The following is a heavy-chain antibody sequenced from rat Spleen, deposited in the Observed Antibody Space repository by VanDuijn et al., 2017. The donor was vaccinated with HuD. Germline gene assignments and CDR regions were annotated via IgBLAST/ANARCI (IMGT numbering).Heavy chain of an antibody. CDR1: GFTFSNYY. CDR3: ARLGPNTGSGDYFDY. V-gene: IGHV5-25*01. D-gene: IGHD4-1*01. J-gene: IGHJ2*01. Sequence: EVQLVESGGGLVQPGRSMKLSCAASGFTFSNYYMAWVRQAPTKGLEWVASISTGGGNTYYRDSVKGRFTISRDNAKSTLYLQMDSLRSEDTATYYCARLGPNTGSGDYFDYWGQGVMVTVSS. CDR2: ISTGGGNT.